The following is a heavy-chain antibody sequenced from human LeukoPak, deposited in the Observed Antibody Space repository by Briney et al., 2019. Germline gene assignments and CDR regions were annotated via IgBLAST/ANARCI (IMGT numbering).Heavy chain of an antibody. J-gene: IGHJ4*02. D-gene: IGHD1-26*01. Sequence: VASVKVSCKVSGYTLTGLSMHWVRQAPGKGLEWMGGFDPEDGETIYAQKFQGRVTMTEDTSTDTAYMELSSLRSEDTAVYYCATWYNWVGATNSFDYWGQGTLVTVSS. V-gene: IGHV1-24*01. CDR2: FDPEDGET. CDR3: ATWYNWVGATNSFDY. CDR1: GYTLTGLS.